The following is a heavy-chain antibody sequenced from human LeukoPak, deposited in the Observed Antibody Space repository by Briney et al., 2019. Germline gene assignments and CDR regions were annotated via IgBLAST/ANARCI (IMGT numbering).Heavy chain of an antibody. CDR3: ARDREWELPNVFDY. V-gene: IGHV1-18*01. J-gene: IGHJ4*02. D-gene: IGHD1-26*01. CDR2: ISSYNGNT. Sequence: ASVKVSCKASGYTFTNYGISWVRQAPGQGLEWMGWISSYNGNTHYAQKFQGRVTLTRDMSTSTDYLELSSLRSEDTAVYYCARDREWELPNVFDYWGQGTLVTVSS. CDR1: GYTFTNYG.